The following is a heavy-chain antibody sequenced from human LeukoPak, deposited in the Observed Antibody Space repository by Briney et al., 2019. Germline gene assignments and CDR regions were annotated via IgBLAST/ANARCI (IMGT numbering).Heavy chain of an antibody. V-gene: IGHV4-59*01. D-gene: IGHD3-22*01. CDR1: GGSISSYY. J-gene: IGHJ3*02. CDR3: ARDRTNYYDSSGYYAFDI. CDR2: IYYSGST. Sequence: SETLSLTCTVSGGSISSYYWSWIRQPPGKGLEWIGYIYYSGSTNYNPSLKSRDTVSVDTSKNQFSLKLSSVTAADTAVYYCARDRTNYYDSSGYYAFDIWGQGTMVTVSS.